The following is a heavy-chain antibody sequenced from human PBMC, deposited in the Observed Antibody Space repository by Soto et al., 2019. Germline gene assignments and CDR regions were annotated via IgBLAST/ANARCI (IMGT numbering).Heavy chain of an antibody. CDR3: ARDLARPRGKYYDFWSGYYSGMDV. Sequence: QVQLVESGGGVVQPGRSLRLSCAASGFTFSSYAMHWVRQAPGKGLEWVAVISYDGSNKYYADSVKGRFTISRDNYKNTLYLQMNSLRAEDTAVYYCARDLARPRGKYYDFWSGYYSGMDVWGQGTTVTVSS. CDR2: ISYDGSNK. J-gene: IGHJ6*02. V-gene: IGHV3-30-3*01. CDR1: GFTFSSYA. D-gene: IGHD3-3*01.